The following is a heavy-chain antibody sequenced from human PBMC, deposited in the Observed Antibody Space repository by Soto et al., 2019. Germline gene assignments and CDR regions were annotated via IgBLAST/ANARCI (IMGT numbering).Heavy chain of an antibody. CDR1: GFTFSSYS. J-gene: IGHJ4*02. V-gene: IGHV3-23*01. Sequence: GSLRLSCVASGFTFSSYSMSWVRQAPGKGLEWVSGFRAGGDDGTTYYADSVKGRFTISGDNSKNTLFLQMNSLRAEDTAIYYCAKKVNSGSGSQYFDYFGQGTLVTV. CDR2: FRAGGDDGTT. D-gene: IGHD3-10*01. CDR3: AKKVNSGSGSQYFDY.